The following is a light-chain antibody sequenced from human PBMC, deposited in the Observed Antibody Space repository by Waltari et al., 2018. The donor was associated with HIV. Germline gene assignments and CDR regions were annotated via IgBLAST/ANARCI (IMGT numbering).Light chain of an antibody. V-gene: IGKV3-11*01. CDR2: DAS. Sequence: IVFTQSPATLSLSPGERATLSCRASQSVSSYLAWYQQKPGQAPRLLIYDASNRATGIPARFSGSGSGTDFTLTISSLEPEDFAVYYCQQRSNWPPVFFTFGPGTKVDIK. CDR3: QQRSNWPPVFFT. CDR1: QSVSSY. J-gene: IGKJ3*01.